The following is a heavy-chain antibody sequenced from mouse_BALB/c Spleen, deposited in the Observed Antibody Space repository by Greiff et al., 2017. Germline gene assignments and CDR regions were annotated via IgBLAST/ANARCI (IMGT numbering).Heavy chain of an antibody. CDR2: ISSGGSYT. D-gene: IGHD1-2*01. CDR3: ARSLFITTVYFDY. V-gene: IGHV5-6*01. CDR1: GFTFSSYG. Sequence: EVMLVESGGDLVKPGGSLKLSCAASGFTFSSYGMSWVRQTPDKRLEWVATISSGGSYTYYPDSVKGRFTISRDNAKNTLYLQMSSLKSEDTAMYYCARSLFITTVYFDYWGQGTTLTVSS. J-gene: IGHJ2*01.